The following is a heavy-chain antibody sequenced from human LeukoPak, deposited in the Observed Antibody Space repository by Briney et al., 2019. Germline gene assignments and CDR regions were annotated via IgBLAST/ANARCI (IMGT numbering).Heavy chain of an antibody. J-gene: IGHJ4*02. V-gene: IGHV4-4*07. CDR2: IYSSGNT. CDR1: GGSISGYY. D-gene: IGHD3-22*01. CDR3: ARGKYDTSGYYQQFDF. Sequence: SETLSLTCVVSGGSISGYYWNWIRQSAGKGLEWIGRIYSSGNTTYNPSLESRVSMSVETSKKQLSLRLSSVTAADTAVYCCARGKYDTSGYYQQFDFWGQGTLVTVSS.